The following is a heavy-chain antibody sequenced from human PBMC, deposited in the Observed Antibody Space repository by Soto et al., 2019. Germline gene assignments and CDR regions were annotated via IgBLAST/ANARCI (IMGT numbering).Heavy chain of an antibody. CDR2: IYYSGST. CDR3: ARDNGRELWFGELFS. D-gene: IGHD3-10*01. J-gene: IGHJ5*02. Sequence: SETLSLTCTVSGGSISSGGYYWSWIRQHPGKGLEWIGYIYYSGSTYYNPSLKSRVTISVDTSKNQFSLKLSSVTAADTAVYYCARDNGRELWFGELFSWGQGTLVTVSS. CDR1: GGSISSGGYY. V-gene: IGHV4-31*03.